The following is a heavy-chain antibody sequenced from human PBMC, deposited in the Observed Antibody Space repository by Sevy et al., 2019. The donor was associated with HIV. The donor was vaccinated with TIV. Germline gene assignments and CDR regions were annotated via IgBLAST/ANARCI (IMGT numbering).Heavy chain of an antibody. J-gene: IGHJ6*02. CDR3: ARDCSSTNCLWGLDV. Sequence: GGSLRFSCAASGFTFSRYWMSWVRQAPGKGLEWVANIKKDGSEKYYVDSVKGRFTISRDNAKNSLYLQMNSLRAEDTALYYCARDCSSTNCLWGLDVWGQGTTVTVSS. CDR2: IKKDGSEK. V-gene: IGHV3-7*03. D-gene: IGHD2-2*01. CDR1: GFTFSRYW.